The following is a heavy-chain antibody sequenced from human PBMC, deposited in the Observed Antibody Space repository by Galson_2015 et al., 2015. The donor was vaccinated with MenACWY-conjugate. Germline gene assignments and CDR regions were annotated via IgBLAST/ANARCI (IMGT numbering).Heavy chain of an antibody. Sequence: SLRLSCAASGFTFSIFSMNWVRQAPGKGLECVSVISGNSGSIYYAASVKGRYTISRDNSKNTLYLQINSLRAEDTAVYYCTTDTIDSKGFCSITSCFNFFDPWGQGTLVTVSS. CDR3: TTDTIDSKGFCSITSCFNFFDP. CDR1: GFTFSIFS. D-gene: IGHD2-2*01. CDR2: ISGNSGSI. V-gene: IGHV3-23*01. J-gene: IGHJ5*02.